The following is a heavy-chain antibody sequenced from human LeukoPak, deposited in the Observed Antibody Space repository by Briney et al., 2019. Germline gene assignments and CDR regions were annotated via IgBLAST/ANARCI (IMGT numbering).Heavy chain of an antibody. D-gene: IGHD6-19*01. Sequence: PSGTLSLTCDVSGDSITSNYWWIWARQPPGEGLEWIGEIYHSGSTTYNPSLKSRVTISVDKSKNQFSLKLNSVIAADTAVYYCGREGSSGPVDYWGQGTLVTVSS. CDR3: GREGSSGPVDY. J-gene: IGHJ4*02. CDR2: IYHSGST. CDR1: GDSITSNYW. V-gene: IGHV4-4*02.